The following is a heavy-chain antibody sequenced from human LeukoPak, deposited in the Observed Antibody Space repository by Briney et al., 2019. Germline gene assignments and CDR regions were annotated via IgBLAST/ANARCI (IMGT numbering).Heavy chain of an antibody. CDR3: ARGRPSPVIRITMVRQDAFDI. D-gene: IGHD3-10*01. J-gene: IGHJ3*02. V-gene: IGHV1-2*02. CDR2: INPNSGGT. CDR1: GYTFTGYY. Sequence: ASVKVSCKASGYTFTGYYMHWVRQAPGQGLEWMGWINPNSGGTNYAQKFQGRVTMTRDTSISTVYMELSRLRSDDTAVYYCARGRPSPVIRITMVRQDAFDIWGQGTMVTVSS.